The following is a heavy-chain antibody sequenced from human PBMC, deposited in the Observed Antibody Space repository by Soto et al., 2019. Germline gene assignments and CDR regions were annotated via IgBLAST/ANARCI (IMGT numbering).Heavy chain of an antibody. Sequence: PGESLKISCKGSGYSFPTFWIGWVRQMPGKGLEWMGVIYPGDSDTRYSPSFQGQVTMSADRSISTAYLQWTSLKASDTAVYYCARATFIRKGYYDATDYYYFDYWGQGTLVTVSS. J-gene: IGHJ4*02. D-gene: IGHD3-22*01. CDR2: IYPGDSDT. CDR1: GYSFPTFW. V-gene: IGHV5-51*01. CDR3: ARATFIRKGYYDATDYYYFDY.